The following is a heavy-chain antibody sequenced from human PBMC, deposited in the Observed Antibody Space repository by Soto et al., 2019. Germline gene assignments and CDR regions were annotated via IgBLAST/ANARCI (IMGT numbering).Heavy chain of an antibody. V-gene: IGHV1-18*01. J-gene: IGHJ5*02. CDR2: ISAYNGNT. Sequence: QVQLVQSGAEVKKPGASVKVSCKASGYTFTSYGISWVRQAPGQGLEWMGWISAYNGNTNYAQKLQGRVTMTTDTSTSTAYMELRSLRSDDTAVYYCASLHTSQKYCSGGSCYPASVGFDPWGQGTLVTVSS. CDR1: GYTFTSYG. D-gene: IGHD2-15*01. CDR3: ASLHTSQKYCSGGSCYPASVGFDP.